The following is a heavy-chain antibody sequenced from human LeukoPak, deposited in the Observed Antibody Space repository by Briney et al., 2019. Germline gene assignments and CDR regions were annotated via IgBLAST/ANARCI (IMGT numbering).Heavy chain of an antibody. CDR2: IYTSGST. J-gene: IGHJ6*03. CDR3: ASSNPTSHYYYYMDV. CDR1: GGSISSYY. Sequence: SQTLSLTCTVSGGSISSYYWSWIRQPAGKGLEWLGRIYTSGSTNYNPSLKSRVTMSVDTSKNQFSLKLSSVTAADTAVYYCASSNPTSHYYYYMDVWGKGTTVTISS. D-gene: IGHD6-6*01. V-gene: IGHV4-4*07.